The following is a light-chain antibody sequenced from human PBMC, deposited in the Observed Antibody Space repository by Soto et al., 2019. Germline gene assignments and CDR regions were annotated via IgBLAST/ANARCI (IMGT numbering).Light chain of an antibody. CDR1: SSDIGGYNS. V-gene: IGLV2-14*01. J-gene: IGLJ1*01. CDR3: SSYTRGNTYV. Sequence: QSVLTQPASVSGSPGQSITISCTGTSSDIGGYNSVSWYQQHPRKAPKLMIYEVTNRPSGISNRFSGSKSGNTASLTISGLQAEDEADYYCSSYTRGNTYVFGTGTKVTGL. CDR2: EVT.